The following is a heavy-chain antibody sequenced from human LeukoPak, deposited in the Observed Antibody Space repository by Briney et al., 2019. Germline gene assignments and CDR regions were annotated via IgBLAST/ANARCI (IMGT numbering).Heavy chain of an antibody. CDR2: ISTYNGDT. CDR1: GYTFTTYG. J-gene: IGHJ4*02. Sequence: ASVKVSCKASGYTFTTYGISWVRQAPGQGLEWMRWISTYNGDTNYAQKLQGRVTMTADTSTSTTYMELRSLRSDDTAVYYCARGPLNYYYDSAYYFDYWGQGTLVTVSS. D-gene: IGHD3-22*01. CDR3: ARGPLNYYYDSAYYFDY. V-gene: IGHV1-18*01.